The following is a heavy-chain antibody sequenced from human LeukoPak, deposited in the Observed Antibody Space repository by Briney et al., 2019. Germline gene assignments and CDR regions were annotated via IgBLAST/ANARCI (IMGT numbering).Heavy chain of an antibody. V-gene: IGHV1-24*01. CDR2: FDPEDGET. D-gene: IGHD6-13*01. CDR3: ASFGSGSRPVHFDY. CDR1: GYTLTELS. J-gene: IGHJ4*02. Sequence: ASVKVSCKVSGYTLTELSMHWVRQAPGKGLEWMGGFDPEDGETVYAQKFQGRVTMTEDTSTDTAYMELSSLRSEDTAVYYCASFGSGSRPVHFDYWGQGTLVTVSS.